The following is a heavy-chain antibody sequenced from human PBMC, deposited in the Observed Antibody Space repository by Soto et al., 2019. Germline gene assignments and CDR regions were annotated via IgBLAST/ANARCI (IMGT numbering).Heavy chain of an antibody. D-gene: IGHD2-21*01. CDR2: IYWDDAK. Sequence: QITLKESGPTLVKPTQTLTLTCTFSAFSLSTSGVGVGWIRQPPGKALEWLTFIYWDDAKRYSPSLKSRLTITKDTSKNQVVLTMTNMDPVDTATYYCARLVAAGITYYFDSWGQGTLVTVSS. J-gene: IGHJ4*02. CDR3: ARLVAAGITYYFDS. V-gene: IGHV2-5*02. CDR1: AFSLSTSGVG.